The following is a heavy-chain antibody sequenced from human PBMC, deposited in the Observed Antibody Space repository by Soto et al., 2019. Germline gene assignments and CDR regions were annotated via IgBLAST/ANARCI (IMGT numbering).Heavy chain of an antibody. D-gene: IGHD1-26*01. Sequence: QVQLVQSGAEVKKPGSSVKVSCKASGGAFNNYVVIWVRQAPGQGLEWMGGIIPLSGTPKYVQKFQGRVTITADGSTSTAYIELKSLRSEDTAVYYCATEGFSGSFLPYWGQGSLVTVSS. CDR3: ATEGFSGSFLPY. CDR1: GGAFNNYV. CDR2: IIPLSGTP. J-gene: IGHJ4*02. V-gene: IGHV1-69*01.